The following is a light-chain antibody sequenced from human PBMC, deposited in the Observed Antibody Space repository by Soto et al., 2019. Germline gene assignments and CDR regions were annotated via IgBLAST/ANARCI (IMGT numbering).Light chain of an antibody. V-gene: IGKV3-20*01. Sequence: EIVLTQSPGTLSLSPGERATLSCRASQSVSRSYLAWYQQKPGQAPRLLIYGASTRATGIPDRFSGSGSGTDCTLTISRLEPEDVAVDYCQHYNSSPFTFGPGTEVEIK. J-gene: IGKJ3*01. CDR1: QSVSRSY. CDR3: QHYNSSPFT. CDR2: GAS.